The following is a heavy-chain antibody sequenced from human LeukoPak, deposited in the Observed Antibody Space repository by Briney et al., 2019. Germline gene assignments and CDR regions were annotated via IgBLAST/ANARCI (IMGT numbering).Heavy chain of an antibody. D-gene: IGHD2-2*01. Sequence: SETLSLTCAVYGGSFSGYYWSWIRQPPGKGLEWIGEINHSGSTNYNPSLKSRVTISVDTSKNQFSLKLSSVTAADTAVYYCARKYQLLRISNWFDPWGQGTLVTVSS. J-gene: IGHJ5*02. CDR3: ARKYQLLRISNWFDP. V-gene: IGHV4-34*01. CDR2: INHSGST. CDR1: GGSFSGYY.